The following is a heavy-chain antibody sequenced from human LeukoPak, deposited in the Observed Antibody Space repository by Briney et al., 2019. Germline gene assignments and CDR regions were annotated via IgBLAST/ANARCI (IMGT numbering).Heavy chain of an antibody. D-gene: IGHD3-16*01. CDR1: GFTFSSCW. V-gene: IGHV3-7*03. J-gene: IGHJ6*02. CDR2: INHNGNVN. CDR3: ARGGGLDV. Sequence: AGGSLRLSCAASGFTFSSCWMNWARQAPGKGLEWVASINHNGNVNYYVDSVKGRFTISRDNAKNSLYLQMSSLRAEDTAVCFCARGGGLDVWGQGATVTVSS.